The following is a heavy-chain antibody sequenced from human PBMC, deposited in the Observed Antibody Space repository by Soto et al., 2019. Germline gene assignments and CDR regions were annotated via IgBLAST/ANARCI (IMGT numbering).Heavy chain of an antibody. V-gene: IGHV1-8*01. CDR3: VSNQKGTYTGMDV. CDR2: INPNSGNT. D-gene: IGHD5-18*01. CDR1: GYTFTSYD. J-gene: IGHJ6*02. Sequence: GASVKVSCKASGYTFTSYDINWVRQATGQGLEWMGRINPNSGNTDHAQKFQGRVTITRDTSTTIAYMELSSLTSEDTAVYYCVSNQKGTYTGMDVWGQGTTVTVSS.